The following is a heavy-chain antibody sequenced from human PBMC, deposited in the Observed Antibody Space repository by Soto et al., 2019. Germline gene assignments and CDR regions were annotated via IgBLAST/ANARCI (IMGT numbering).Heavy chain of an antibody. CDR2: IYYSGST. V-gene: IGHV4-61*01. Sequence: SETLSLTCTVSAGSVASNRYYWAWFRQPPGKGLEWIGYIYYSGSTNYNPSLKSRVTISVDTSKNQFSLKLSSVTAADTAVYYCARVHRGHYGDYSKYYFDYWGQGTLVTVSS. CDR3: ARVHRGHYGDYSKYYFDY. D-gene: IGHD4-17*01. J-gene: IGHJ4*02. CDR1: AGSVASNRYY.